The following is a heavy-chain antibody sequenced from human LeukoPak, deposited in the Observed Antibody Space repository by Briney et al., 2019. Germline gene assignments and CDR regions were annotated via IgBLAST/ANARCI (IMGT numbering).Heavy chain of an antibody. J-gene: IGHJ4*02. D-gene: IGHD3-10*01. CDR1: GFTFSRYW. CDR3: ATPRGIWGVSLDH. CDR2: VNSDGSST. Sequence: GGSLRLSCAASGFTFSRYWMHWVRQAPGKGLVWVSRVNSDGSSTAYADSVKGRITISRDNSRNTLYLQMNSLRPEDTAVYYCATPRGIWGVSLDHWGQGTLVTVSS. V-gene: IGHV3-74*01.